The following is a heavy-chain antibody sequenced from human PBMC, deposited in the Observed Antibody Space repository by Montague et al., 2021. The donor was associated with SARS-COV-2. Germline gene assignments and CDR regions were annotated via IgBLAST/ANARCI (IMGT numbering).Heavy chain of an antibody. V-gene: IGHV4-39*01. CDR1: GGSISSSSYY. CDR3: ATQEDPSGWIPGPFDF. D-gene: IGHD6-19*01. CDR2: IYYRGIT. J-gene: IGHJ4*02. Sequence: SETVSLTCTVSGGSISSSSYYWAWIREPPGKGLEWIGSIYYRGITYYNPSLKSRVFISVDTSKNQLSLTLTSVTAADTAVYYCATQEDPSGWIPGPFDFWGQGTLVSVSS.